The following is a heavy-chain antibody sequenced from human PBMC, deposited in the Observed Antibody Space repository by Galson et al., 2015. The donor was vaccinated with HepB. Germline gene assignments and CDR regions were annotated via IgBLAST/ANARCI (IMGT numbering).Heavy chain of an antibody. CDR1: GFTFSSYS. Sequence: SLRLSCAASGFTFSSYSMHWVRQAPGKGLVWVSCISSSGTTIYYADSVKGRFTISRDKAKNALYLQMNSLRDEDTAVYYCAKGGPWVATISDAVDVWGKGTMGTASS. J-gene: IGHJ3*01. V-gene: IGHV3-48*02. D-gene: IGHD5-24*01. CDR2: ISSSGTTI. CDR3: AKGGPWVATISDAVDV.